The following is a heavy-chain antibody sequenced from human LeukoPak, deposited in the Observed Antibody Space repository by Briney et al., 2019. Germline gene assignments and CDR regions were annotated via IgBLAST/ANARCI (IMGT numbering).Heavy chain of an antibody. J-gene: IGHJ6*03. Sequence: PSQTLSLTCTVSGGSISSGSYYWSWIRQPAGKGLEWIGRIYTSGSTNYNPSLKSRVTISVDTSKNQFSLKLSSVTAADTAVYYCASARGAMGHDYYYYYMDVWGKGTTVTVSS. CDR3: ASARGAMGHDYYYYYMDV. D-gene: IGHD2-2*01. CDR1: GGSISSGSYY. V-gene: IGHV4-61*02. CDR2: IYTSGST.